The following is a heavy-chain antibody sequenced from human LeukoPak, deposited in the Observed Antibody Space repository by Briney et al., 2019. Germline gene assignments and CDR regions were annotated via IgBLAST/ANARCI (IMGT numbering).Heavy chain of an antibody. CDR3: ARVSSLWSFDY. CDR1: GFTFSNYD. V-gene: IGHV3-74*01. J-gene: IGHJ4*02. CDR2: IKPDGSST. Sequence: GGSLRLSCAASGFTFSNYDMHWVRQATGEGLEWVSRIKPDGSSTAYADSVKGRFTISRDNARNTLYLQLNSLGAEDTAIYYCARVSSLWSFDYWGQGTLVTVSS. D-gene: IGHD3-10*01.